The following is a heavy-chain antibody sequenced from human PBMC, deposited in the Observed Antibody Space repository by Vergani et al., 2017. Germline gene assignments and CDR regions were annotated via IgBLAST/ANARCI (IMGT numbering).Heavy chain of an antibody. D-gene: IGHD3-10*01. J-gene: IGHJ5*02. CDR1: GGSISSYY. CDR3: ATGGGLLQRSAFDP. Sequence: QVQLQESGPGLVKPSETLSLTCTVSGGSISSYYWSWIRQPPGKGLEWIGDIYYSGSTNYNPSLKSRVTISVDTSKNQFSLKLSSVTAADTAVYYCATGGGLLQRSAFDPWGQGTLVTVSS. CDR2: IYYSGST. V-gene: IGHV4-59*01.